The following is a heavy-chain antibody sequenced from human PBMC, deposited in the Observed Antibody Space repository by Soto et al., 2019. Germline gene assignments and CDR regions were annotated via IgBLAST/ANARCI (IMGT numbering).Heavy chain of an antibody. CDR2: ISYDGSNK. Sequence: GGSLRLSCAASGFTFSSYGMHWVRQAPGKGLEWVAVISYDGSNKYYADSVKGRFTISRDNSKNTLYLQMNSLRAEDTAVYYCAKEVPAAHIDYWGQGTLVTVSS. J-gene: IGHJ4*02. V-gene: IGHV3-30*18. D-gene: IGHD2-2*01. CDR1: GFTFSSYG. CDR3: AKEVPAAHIDY.